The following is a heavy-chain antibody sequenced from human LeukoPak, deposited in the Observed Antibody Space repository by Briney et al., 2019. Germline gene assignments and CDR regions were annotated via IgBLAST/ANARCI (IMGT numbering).Heavy chain of an antibody. J-gene: IGHJ4*02. D-gene: IGHD2-8*01. CDR2: VTGNGDTT. Sequence: GGSLRLSCAASGFTFRNYATTWVRQAPGKGLEWVSVVTGNGDTTYYADSLKGRFTISRDNSRNTLYLQMNSLRAEDTAVYHCARNAADCTTSACYDSWGQGTLVTVSS. CDR1: GFTFRNYA. V-gene: IGHV3-23*01. CDR3: ARNAADCTTSACYDS.